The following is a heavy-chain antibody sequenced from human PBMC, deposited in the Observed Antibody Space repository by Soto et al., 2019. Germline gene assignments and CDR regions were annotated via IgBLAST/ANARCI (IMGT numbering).Heavy chain of an antibody. J-gene: IGHJ6*02. CDR1: GFTFSSYA. D-gene: IGHD6-13*01. CDR3: AKGTAAGTTYYGMDV. Sequence: EVPLLESGGGLVQPGGSLRLSCAASGFTFSSYAMSWVRQAPGKGLEWVSAISGSGGSTYYADSVKGRFTISRDNSKNTLYLQMNSLRAEDTAVYYCAKGTAAGTTYYGMDVWGQGTTVTVSS. V-gene: IGHV3-23*01. CDR2: ISGSGGST.